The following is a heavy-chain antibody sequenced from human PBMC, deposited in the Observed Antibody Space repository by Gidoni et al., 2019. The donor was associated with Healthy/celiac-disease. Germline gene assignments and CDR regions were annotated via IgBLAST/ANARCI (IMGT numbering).Heavy chain of an antibody. J-gene: IGHJ5*02. CDR1: GYTFTSYA. CDR2: INAGNGNT. CDR3: ARGGSGSYYWFDP. Sequence: QVPLVQSGAEVKKPGASVKGSCQAFGYTFTSYAMHWVRQAPGQRLEWMGWINAGNGNTKYSQKFQGRVTITRDTSASTAYMELSSLRSEDTAVYYCARGGSGSYYWFDPWGQGTLVTVSS. D-gene: IGHD1-26*01. V-gene: IGHV1-3*01.